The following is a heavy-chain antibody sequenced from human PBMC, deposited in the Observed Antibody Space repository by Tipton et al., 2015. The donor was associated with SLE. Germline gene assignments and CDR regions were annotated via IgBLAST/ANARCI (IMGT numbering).Heavy chain of an antibody. J-gene: IGHJ4*01. CDR1: GFTFSDYA. Sequence: SLRLSCAASGFTFSDYAMHWVRQAPDKGLAWVAVISSDGSKKYYGDSVEGRFTISRDNSKNTLSLQMNSLRGDDNSVYYCAPFFWSSLDYWGQGTLVTVSS. CDR3: APFFWSSLDY. V-gene: IGHV3-30*04. D-gene: IGHD3-3*01. CDR2: ISSDGSKK.